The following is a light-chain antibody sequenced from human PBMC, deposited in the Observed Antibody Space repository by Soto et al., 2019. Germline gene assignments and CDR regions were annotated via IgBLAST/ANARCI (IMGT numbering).Light chain of an antibody. Sequence: QAVVTQPASVSGSPGQSSAISCTGTSSDVGGYNSVSWYQQYLGKAPKLMIPDVSNRPSGVSDRFSGSTSGNTASLTISGLQAEAEADDYCSSWTSSSSYVFGSGTKVTVL. J-gene: IGLJ1*01. CDR1: SSDVGGYNS. CDR2: DVS. V-gene: IGLV2-14*01. CDR3: SSWTSSSSYV.